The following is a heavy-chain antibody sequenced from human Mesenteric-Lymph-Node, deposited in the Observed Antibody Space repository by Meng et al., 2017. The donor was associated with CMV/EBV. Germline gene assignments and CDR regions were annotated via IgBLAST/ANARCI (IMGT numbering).Heavy chain of an antibody. Sequence: GGSLRLSCAASGFTFSSYAMSWVRQAPGKGLEWVSSISSSSSYIYYADSVKGRFTISRDNAKNSLYLQMNSLRAEDTAVYYCARGGTVTTNDYWGQGTLVTVSS. J-gene: IGHJ4*02. CDR2: ISSSSSYI. CDR1: GFTFSSYA. D-gene: IGHD4-11*01. CDR3: ARGGTVTTNDY. V-gene: IGHV3-21*01.